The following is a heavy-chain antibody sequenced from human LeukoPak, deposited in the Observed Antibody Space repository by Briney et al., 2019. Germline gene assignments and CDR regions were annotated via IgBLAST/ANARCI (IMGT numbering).Heavy chain of an antibody. J-gene: IGHJ1*01. Sequence: GGSLRLSCAASGFTFSNYAMSWVRQAPAQGLEWVSTITGGGGSTYYADSVKDRFTISRDNSKNTLYLQMNSLRAEDTAIYYCAKACGSGNCYRFQNWGQGTLLTVSS. V-gene: IGHV3-23*01. CDR1: GFTFSNYA. CDR3: AKACGSGNCYRFQN. CDR2: ITGGGGST. D-gene: IGHD3-22*01.